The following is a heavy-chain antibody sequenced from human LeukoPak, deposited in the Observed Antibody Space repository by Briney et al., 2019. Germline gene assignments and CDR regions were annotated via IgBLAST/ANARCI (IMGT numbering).Heavy chain of an antibody. CDR1: GGSFSGYY. D-gene: IGHD3-22*01. V-gene: IGHV4-34*01. J-gene: IGHJ5*02. CDR2: TNHSGST. CDR3: ARGRYDSSGYYLRNWFDP. Sequence: SETLSLTCAVYGGSFSGYYWSWIRQPPGEGLEWIGETNHSGSTNYNPSLKSRVTISVDTSKNQFSLKLSSVTAADTAVYYCARGRYDSSGYYLRNWFDPWGQGTLVTVSS.